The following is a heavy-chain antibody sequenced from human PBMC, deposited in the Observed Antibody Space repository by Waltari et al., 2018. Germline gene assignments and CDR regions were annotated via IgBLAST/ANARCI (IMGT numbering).Heavy chain of an antibody. V-gene: IGHV3-21*01. CDR2: ISSSSSYI. CDR3: ARDRDYDSHAFDI. D-gene: IGHD3-22*01. Sequence: GESGGGLVKPGGSLRLSCAASGFTFSSYNMNWVRQAPGKGLEWVSSISSSSSYIYYADSVKGRFTISRDNAKNSLYLQMNSLRAEDTAVYYCARDRDYDSHAFDIWGQGTMVTVSS. J-gene: IGHJ3*02. CDR1: GFTFSSYN.